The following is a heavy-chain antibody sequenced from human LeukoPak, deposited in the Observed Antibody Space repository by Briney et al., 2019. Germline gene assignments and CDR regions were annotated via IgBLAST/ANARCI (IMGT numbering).Heavy chain of an antibody. CDR3: TKGTIWLPFDY. J-gene: IGHJ4*02. V-gene: IGHV3-23*01. CDR1: GFTFSNYA. Sequence: GGSLKLSCAASGFTFSNYAMSWARQAPGKGLEWVSAISGSGGSTYYADSVKGRFTISRDNSKNTLYLQMNSLRAEDTAVYYCTKGTIWLPFDYWGQGTLVTVSS. CDR2: ISGSGGST. D-gene: IGHD5-18*01.